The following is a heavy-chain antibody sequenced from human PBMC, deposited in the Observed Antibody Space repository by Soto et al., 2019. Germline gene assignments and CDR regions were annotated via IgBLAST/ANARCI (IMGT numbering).Heavy chain of an antibody. Sequence: QVQLVESGGGVVQPGRSLRLSCAASGFTFSYHALNWVRQAPGKGLEWVAVISYDGDNKYIAEAVKGRLTISXXXXKXXXXXQMNSLRTEDTAMYFCARGTTTSAFSVMDVWGQGTTVTVSS. V-gene: IGHV3-30-3*01. CDR2: ISYDGDNK. D-gene: IGHD1-1*01. J-gene: IGHJ6*02. CDR1: GFTFSYHA. CDR3: ARGTTTSAFSVMDV.